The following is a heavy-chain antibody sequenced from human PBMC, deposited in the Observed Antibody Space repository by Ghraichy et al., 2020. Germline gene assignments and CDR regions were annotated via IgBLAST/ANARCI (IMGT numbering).Heavy chain of an antibody. CDR3: ARAGYSSSWYVYYFDY. CDR2: IIHSGST. D-gene: IGHD6-13*01. J-gene: IGHJ4*02. Sequence: SETLSLTCAVYGGSFSGYYWSWIRQPPGKGLEWIGEIIHSGSTNYNPSLKSRVTISVDTSKNQFSLKLSSVTAADTAVYYCARAGYSSSWYVYYFDYWGQGTLVTVSS. V-gene: IGHV4-34*12. CDR1: GGSFSGYY.